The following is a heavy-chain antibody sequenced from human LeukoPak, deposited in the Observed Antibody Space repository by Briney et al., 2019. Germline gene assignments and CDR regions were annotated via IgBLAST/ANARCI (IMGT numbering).Heavy chain of an antibody. V-gene: IGHV4-34*01. Sequence: SETLSVTCAVYGGSFSGYYWSWIRQSPGKGVEWIGENNHSGSTNYNPCLKSRVTISVDTSKNQFSLKLSSVTAADTAVYYCARGHRGYSYAYYYYYYMDVWGKGTTVTVSS. CDR2: NNHSGST. CDR3: ARGHRGYSYAYYYYYYMDV. CDR1: GGSFSGYY. D-gene: IGHD5-18*01. J-gene: IGHJ6*03.